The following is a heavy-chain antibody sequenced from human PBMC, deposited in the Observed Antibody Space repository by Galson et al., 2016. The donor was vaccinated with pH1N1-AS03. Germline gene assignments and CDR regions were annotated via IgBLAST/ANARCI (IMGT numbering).Heavy chain of an antibody. CDR1: GGSFSRYG. V-gene: IGHV1-69*13. CDR2: IIPMYDIV. CDR3: ARNIVGTSQDAYGMDV. J-gene: IGHJ6*02. Sequence: SVKVSCKASGGSFSRYGISWVRQAPGQRLEWMGRIIPMYDIVNNAQKFQGRVTITADESTSTVYMELSSLRPDDTALYYCARNIVGTSQDAYGMDVWGQGTTVTVSS. D-gene: IGHD1-26*01.